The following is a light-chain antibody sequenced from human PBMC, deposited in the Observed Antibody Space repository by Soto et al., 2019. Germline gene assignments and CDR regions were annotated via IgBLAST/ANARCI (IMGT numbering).Light chain of an antibody. Sequence: QSALTQPPSASGSPGQSATISCTGAASDIGAYNFVSWYQQYPGKAPKLMSYEVYKRPSGVPDRFSGSKSGNTASLTVSGLQPEDEADYYCASFAGSDKLIFGGGTKLTVL. CDR2: EVY. J-gene: IGLJ2*01. CDR1: ASDIGAYNF. V-gene: IGLV2-8*01. CDR3: ASFAGSDKLI.